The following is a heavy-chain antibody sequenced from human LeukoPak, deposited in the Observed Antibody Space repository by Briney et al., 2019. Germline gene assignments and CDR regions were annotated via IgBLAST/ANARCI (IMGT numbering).Heavy chain of an antibody. V-gene: IGHV3-7*01. CDR3: ARDTGGGYSCYDC. Sequence: GSLRLSCAASGFTFSSYWMTWIRQAPGKGLEWVANIKQDGSEKYYVDSVKGRFTISRDNAKNSLYLQMNSLRAEDTAVYYCARDTGGGYSCYDCWGQRTLVTVSS. D-gene: IGHD5-18*01. CDR1: GFTFSSYW. J-gene: IGHJ4*02. CDR2: IKQDGSEK.